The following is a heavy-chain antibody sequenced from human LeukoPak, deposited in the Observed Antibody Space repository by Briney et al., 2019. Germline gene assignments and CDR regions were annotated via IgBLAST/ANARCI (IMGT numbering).Heavy chain of an antibody. CDR3: TTSPLYGGFDY. D-gene: IGHD4/OR15-4a*01. J-gene: IGHJ4*02. CDR2: IRSNANSYAT. CDR1: GFTFSGSA. Sequence: PGGSLKLSCAASGFTFSGSAMHWVRQASGKGLEWVGHIRSNANSYATAYAASVKGRFTISRDDSKTTLYLQMNSLKTEDTAVYYCTTSPLYGGFDYWGQGTLVTVSS. V-gene: IGHV3-73*01.